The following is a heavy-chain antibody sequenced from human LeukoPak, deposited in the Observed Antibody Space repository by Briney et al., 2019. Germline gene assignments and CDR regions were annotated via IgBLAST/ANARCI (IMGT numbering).Heavy chain of an antibody. CDR2: IIPIFGTA. V-gene: IGHV1-69*13. Sequence: SVKVSCKASGGTFSSYAISCVRQAPGQGLEWMGGIIPIFGTANYAQKFQGRVTITADESTSTAYMELSSLRSEDTAVYYCAREGVNSPDDTFDVWGQGTMVTVSS. CDR1: GGTFSSYA. CDR3: AREGVNSPDDTFDV. J-gene: IGHJ3*01. D-gene: IGHD3-3*01.